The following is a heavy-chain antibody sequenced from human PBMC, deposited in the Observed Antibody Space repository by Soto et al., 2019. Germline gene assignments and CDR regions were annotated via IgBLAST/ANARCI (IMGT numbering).Heavy chain of an antibody. V-gene: IGHV4-61*01. J-gene: IGHJ4*02. CDR1: GDSVSSGSHS. CDR3: ARDNFGSLDY. D-gene: IGHD1-20*01. CDR2: MSYIGTT. Sequence: QVQLQESGPGVVKPSETLSLTCAVSGDSVSSGSHSWSWIRQPPGKGLEWVGYMSYIGTTNYNPSLKSRLAMSIDTSKNQFSMKLSSVTAADTAPYFCARDNFGSLDYWGQGTLVTVSS.